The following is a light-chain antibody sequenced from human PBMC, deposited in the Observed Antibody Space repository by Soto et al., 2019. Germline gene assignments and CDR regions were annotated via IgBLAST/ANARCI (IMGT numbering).Light chain of an antibody. CDR1: QSLSSSY. CDR3: QQYGSSRT. V-gene: IGKV3-20*01. Sequence: EIVLTHSPGTLSLSPCERATLSCRASQSLSSSYIAWYQQKPGQAPRLLIYGASSRATGIPDRFSGSGSGTDFTLTISRLEPEDFAVYYCQQYGSSRTFGQGTKVDIK. CDR2: GAS. J-gene: IGKJ1*01.